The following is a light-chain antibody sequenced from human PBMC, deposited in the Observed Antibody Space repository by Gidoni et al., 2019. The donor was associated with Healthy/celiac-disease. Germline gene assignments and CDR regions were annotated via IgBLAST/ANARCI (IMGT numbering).Light chain of an antibody. Sequence: EIVLTQSPGTLFMSPGARATLSCRASQSVSSSYLAWYQQKPGQAPRLLLYGASSRATGIPYRFSGSGSGTDFTLTISRLESEDFAVYYCQQYGSSPLTFGGGTKVEIK. J-gene: IGKJ4*01. CDR1: QSVSSSY. V-gene: IGKV3-20*01. CDR2: GAS. CDR3: QQYGSSPLT.